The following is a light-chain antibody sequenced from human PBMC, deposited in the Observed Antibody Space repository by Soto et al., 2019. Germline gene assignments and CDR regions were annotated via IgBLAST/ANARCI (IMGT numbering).Light chain of an antibody. J-gene: IGKJ1*01. Sequence: DTQMTQSPSTLSASVGDRVTITCRASQSISSWLAWYQQRPGRAPQLLLYKASTLKSGVPSRFSGGGSGTEFTLTISSLQADDFATYYCQQYDTPFPTFGQGTKVEI. CDR2: KAS. CDR1: QSISSW. V-gene: IGKV1-5*03. CDR3: QQYDTPFPT.